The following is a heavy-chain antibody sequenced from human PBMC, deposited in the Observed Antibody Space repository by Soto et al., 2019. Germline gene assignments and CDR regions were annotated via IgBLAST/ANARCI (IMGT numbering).Heavy chain of an antibody. J-gene: IGHJ5*02. V-gene: IGHV3-23*01. CDR2: ISPTGNT. CDR1: TGYA. Sequence: PGGSLRLSYTALTGYAMSWVRRGPGKGLEWISTISPTGNTHYADSVEGRFTISRDDSKNTFYLQMNNLRADDTDVYYCAKDPSTGHADLWGQGTLVTVSS. CDR3: AKDPSTGHADL. D-gene: IGHD3-9*01.